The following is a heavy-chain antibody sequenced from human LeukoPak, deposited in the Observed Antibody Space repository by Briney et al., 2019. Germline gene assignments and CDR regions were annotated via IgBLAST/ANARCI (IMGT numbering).Heavy chain of an antibody. CDR3: ARDRLGYCSSTSCYADYYYYYGMDV. CDR2: IYTGGST. V-gene: IGHV4-4*07. CDR1: AGSISSYY. J-gene: IGHJ6*02. D-gene: IGHD2-2*01. Sequence: SETLSLTCTVSAGSISSYYWSWLRQPAGKGLEWIGRIYTGGSTTYNPSLKSRVTMSVDTSKNQFSLKLSSVTAADTAVYYCARDRLGYCSSTSCYADYYYYYGMDVWGQGTTVTVSS.